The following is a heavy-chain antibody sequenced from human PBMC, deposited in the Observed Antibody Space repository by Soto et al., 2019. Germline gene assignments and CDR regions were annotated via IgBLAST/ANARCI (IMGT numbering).Heavy chain of an antibody. CDR3: ANNYYLDN. J-gene: IGHJ4*02. CDR1: VFTFSSYA. Sequence: RGPLRLSCAASVFTFSSYAMSWVRQAPGKGLEWVSSINVDDSTYYANSVKGRFTISRDNSKNTVNLQMNSLRADDTAVYYCANNYYLDNWAQGTLVTVSS. CDR2: INVDDST. V-gene: IGHV3-23*01. D-gene: IGHD1-1*01.